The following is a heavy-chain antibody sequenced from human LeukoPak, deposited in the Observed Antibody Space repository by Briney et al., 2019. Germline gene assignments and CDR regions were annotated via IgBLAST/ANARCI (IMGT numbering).Heavy chain of an antibody. CDR3: ARASAHYFDY. CDR2: INPSGGST. CDR1: GYTFTSYY. D-gene: IGHD6-19*01. V-gene: IGHV1-46*01. Sequence: ASVKVSCKASGYTFTSYYMHWVRQAPGQGLDWMGVINPSGGSTSYAHKFQGRVTMTGDMSTSTVYMELSSLRSEDTAMYYCARASAHYFDYWGQGTLVTVSS. J-gene: IGHJ4*02.